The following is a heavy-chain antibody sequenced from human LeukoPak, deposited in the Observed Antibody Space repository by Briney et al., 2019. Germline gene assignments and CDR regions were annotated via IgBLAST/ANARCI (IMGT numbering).Heavy chain of an antibody. CDR2: ISYDGSNK. D-gene: IGHD2-2*01. CDR3: ARGYQDYYYYYGVDV. V-gene: IGHV3-30*04. CDR1: GFTFSSYA. Sequence: GRSLRLSCAASGFTFSSYAMHWVRQAPGKGLEWVAVISYDGSNKYYADSVKGRFTISRDNSKNTLYLQMNSLRAEDTAVYYCARGYQDYYYYYGVDVWGKGTTVTVSS. J-gene: IGHJ6*04.